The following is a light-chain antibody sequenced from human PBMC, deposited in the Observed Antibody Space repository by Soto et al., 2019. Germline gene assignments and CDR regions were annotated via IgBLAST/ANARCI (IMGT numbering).Light chain of an antibody. CDR1: SSNIGSNT. V-gene: IGLV1-44*01. Sequence: QAVVTQPPSASGTPGQRVTISCSGSSSNIGSNTVNCYQQLPGTAPKLLIYSNNQRPSGVPDRFSGSKSGTSASLAISGLQSEDEADYYCAAWDDSLNGYVFGTGTKLTVL. CDR2: SNN. CDR3: AAWDDSLNGYV. J-gene: IGLJ1*01.